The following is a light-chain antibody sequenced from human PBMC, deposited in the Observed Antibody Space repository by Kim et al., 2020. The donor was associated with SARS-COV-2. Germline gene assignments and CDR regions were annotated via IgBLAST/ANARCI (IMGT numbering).Light chain of an antibody. CDR2: GAS. CDR1: QSVSNK. J-gene: IGKJ4*01. Sequence: VPPGESATRSCRASQSVSNKLAWYQQKPGQSPRLLIYGASTRATGIPVRFGGSGSGTDFTLIISSLQSEDFAVYYCQQYNNWPPTFGGGTKVDIK. CDR3: QQYNNWPPT. V-gene: IGKV3-15*01.